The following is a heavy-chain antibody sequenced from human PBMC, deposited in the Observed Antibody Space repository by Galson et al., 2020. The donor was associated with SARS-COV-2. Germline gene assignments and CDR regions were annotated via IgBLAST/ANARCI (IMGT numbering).Heavy chain of an antibody. V-gene: IGHV1-69*05. J-gene: IGHJ5*02. CDR1: GGTFSSYA. CDR2: IIPIFGTA. CDR3: ARYYYDSSGYDNWFDP. Sequence: SVKVSCKASGGTFSSYAISWVRPAPGQGLEWMGGIIPIFGTANYAQKFQGRVTITTDESTSTAYMELSSLRSEDTAVYYCARYYYDSSGYDNWFDPWGQGTLVTVSS. D-gene: IGHD3-22*01.